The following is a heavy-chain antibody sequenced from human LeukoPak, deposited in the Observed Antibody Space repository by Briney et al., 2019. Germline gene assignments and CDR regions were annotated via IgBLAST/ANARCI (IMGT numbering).Heavy chain of an antibody. V-gene: IGHV3-23*01. CDR1: GFTFSSYA. CDR3: ARKAGYYYGSGDY. J-gene: IGHJ4*02. CDR2: IGGSGSST. D-gene: IGHD3-10*01. Sequence: PGGTLRLSCAASGFTFSSYAMSWVRQAPGKGLEWVSTIGGSGSSTYYTDSVKGRFTTSRDNSKNTLYLEMNSLRAEDTAVYYCARKAGYYYGSGDYWGQGTLVTVSS.